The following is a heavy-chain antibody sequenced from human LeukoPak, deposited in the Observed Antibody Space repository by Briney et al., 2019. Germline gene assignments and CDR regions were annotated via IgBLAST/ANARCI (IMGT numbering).Heavy chain of an antibody. CDR3: ARPRIAVAGLFDY. V-gene: IGHV3-74*01. Sequence: GGSLRLSCAASGFTFSSYWMHWVRQAPRKGLVWVSRINSDGSSTSYADSVKGRFTISRDNAKNTLYLQMNSLRAEDTAVYYCARPRIAVAGLFDYWGQGTLVTVSS. D-gene: IGHD6-19*01. CDR2: INSDGSST. CDR1: GFTFSSYW. J-gene: IGHJ4*02.